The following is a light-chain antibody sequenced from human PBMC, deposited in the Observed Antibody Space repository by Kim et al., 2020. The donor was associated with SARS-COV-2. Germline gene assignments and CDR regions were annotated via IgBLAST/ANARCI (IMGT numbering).Light chain of an antibody. J-gene: IGLJ2*01. CDR2: YDS. V-gene: IGLV3-21*04. Sequence: SYELTQPPSVSVAPGKTARITCGGNNIGSKSVHWYQQKPGQAPVLVIYYDSDRPSGIPERFSGSNSGNTATLTTSRVEAGDEADYYCQAWDRSSDLRVFG. CDR1: NIGSKS. CDR3: QAWDRSSDLRV.